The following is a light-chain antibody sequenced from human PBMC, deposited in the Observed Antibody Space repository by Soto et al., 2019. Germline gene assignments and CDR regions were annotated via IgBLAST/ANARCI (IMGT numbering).Light chain of an antibody. V-gene: IGLV6-57*01. CDR3: QSYDSTIGAV. CDR1: SGSIGSNY. Sequence: NFMLTQPHSVSESPGKTVTISCTRSSGSIGSNYVQWYQQRPGSSPTTVIFEDKQRPSGVPDRFSGSIDGSSNSASLFISGLKTEDEADYYCQSYDSTIGAVFGGGTQLTVL. CDR2: EDK. J-gene: IGLJ7*01.